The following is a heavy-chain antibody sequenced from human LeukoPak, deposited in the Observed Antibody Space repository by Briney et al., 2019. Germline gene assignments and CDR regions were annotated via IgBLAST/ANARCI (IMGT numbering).Heavy chain of an antibody. CDR2: ISTCKGNT. Sequence: ASVKVSCKASGYTFNRYGISWVRQAPGQGLEWMGWISTCKGNTNYAQKLQGRVTMTTDTSTSTAYMELRSLRSDDTAVYYCARDRGATVTLGTFDIWGQGTMVTVSS. J-gene: IGHJ3*02. V-gene: IGHV1-18*01. D-gene: IGHD4-17*01. CDR3: ARDRGATVTLGTFDI. CDR1: GYTFNRYG.